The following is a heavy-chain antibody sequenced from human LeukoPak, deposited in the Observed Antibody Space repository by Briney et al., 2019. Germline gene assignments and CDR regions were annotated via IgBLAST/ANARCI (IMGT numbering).Heavy chain of an antibody. Sequence: ASVKVSCKASGYTFTRYLIHWVRQAPGQGLEWVGRVNPNGGSTIYAQRFQGRVTMTWDRSTNTVYMDLVSLRSEDTAVYYCAKEREATYYFDYWSQGTLVTVSS. V-gene: IGHV1-46*01. CDR2: VNPNGGST. J-gene: IGHJ4*02. CDR1: GYTFTRYL. D-gene: IGHD1-26*01. CDR3: AKEREATYYFDY.